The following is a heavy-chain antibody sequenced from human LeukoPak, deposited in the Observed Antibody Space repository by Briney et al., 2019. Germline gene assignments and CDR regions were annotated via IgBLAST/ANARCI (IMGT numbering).Heavy chain of an antibody. D-gene: IGHD3-9*01. V-gene: IGHV1-2*02. CDR1: GYTFTGYY. CDR2: INPNSGST. CDR3: AREGTEKYYDILTGSFTIDY. J-gene: IGHJ4*02. Sequence: ASVKVSCKASGYTFTGYYMHWVRQAPGQGLEWMGGINPNSGSTNYAQKFQGRVTMTRDTSISTAYMELSRLRSDDTAVYYCAREGTEKYYDILTGSFTIDYWGQGTLVTVSS.